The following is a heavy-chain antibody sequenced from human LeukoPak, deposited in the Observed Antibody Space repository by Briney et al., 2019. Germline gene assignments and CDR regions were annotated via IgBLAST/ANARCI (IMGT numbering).Heavy chain of an antibody. Sequence: PGGSLRLSCAASGFSFSNHWMTWVRQAPGKGLEWVANIKPDGSQQYYVDSMKGRFTISRGNAKNSLYLQMNSLRAEDTAVYYCARPVATVTTPGFDYWGQGTLVTVSS. CDR2: IKPDGSQQ. CDR1: GFSFSNHW. V-gene: IGHV3-7*01. D-gene: IGHD4-11*01. J-gene: IGHJ4*02. CDR3: ARPVATVTTPGFDY.